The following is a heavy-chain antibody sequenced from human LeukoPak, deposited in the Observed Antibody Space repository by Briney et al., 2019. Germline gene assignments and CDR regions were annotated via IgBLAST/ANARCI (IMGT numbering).Heavy chain of an antibody. CDR3: ARGARRPRDYDYVWGSYRPYYFDY. J-gene: IGHJ4*02. CDR1: GYTFTSYD. D-gene: IGHD3-16*02. V-gene: IGHV1-69*13. Sequence: SVKVSCKASGYTFTSYDINWVRQATGQGLEWMGGIIPIFGTANYAQKFQGRVTITADESTSTAYMELSSLISEDTAVYYCARGARRPRDYDYVWGSYRPYYFDYWGQGTLVTVSS. CDR2: IIPIFGTA.